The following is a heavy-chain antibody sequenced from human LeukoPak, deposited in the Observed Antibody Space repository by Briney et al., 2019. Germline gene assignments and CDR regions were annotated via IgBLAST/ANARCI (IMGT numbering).Heavy chain of an antibody. CDR3: ARARTMVRGVIIKPYYGMDV. V-gene: IGHV4-34*01. Sequence: PSETLSFTCAVYGGSFSGYYWSWIRQPPGKGLEWIGEINHSGSTNYNPSLKSRVTISVDTSKNQFSLKLSSVTAADTAVYYCARARTMVRGVIIKPYYGMDVWGKGTTVTVSS. J-gene: IGHJ6*04. D-gene: IGHD3-10*01. CDR1: GGSFSGYY. CDR2: INHSGST.